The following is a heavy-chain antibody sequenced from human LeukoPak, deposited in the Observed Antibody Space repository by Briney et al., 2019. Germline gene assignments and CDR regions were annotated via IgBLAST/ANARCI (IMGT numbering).Heavy chain of an antibody. CDR2: ISASGGST. J-gene: IGHJ4*02. CDR3: AKDQRWESPHYLDS. CDR1: GFTFSSSA. Sequence: GGSLRLSCAASGFTFSSSAMSWVRQVPGKGLEWVSGISASGGSTYYADSVRGRFTISRDNSKNTLYVQMNSLRDEDTAVYYYAKDQRWESPHYLDSWGQGTLVTVSS. V-gene: IGHV3-23*01. D-gene: IGHD1-26*01.